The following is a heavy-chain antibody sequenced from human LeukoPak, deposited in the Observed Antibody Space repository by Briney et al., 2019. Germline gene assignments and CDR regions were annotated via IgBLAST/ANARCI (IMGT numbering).Heavy chain of an antibody. CDR2: INPNSGGT. CDR1: GYTFTGYY. D-gene: IGHD4-17*01. CDR3: AREMTTVTNDAFDI. Sequence: ASVKVSCKASGYTFTGYYMHWVRQAPGQGLEWMGWINPNSGGTNYAQKFQGRVTMTRDTSISTAYMELSRLRFDDTAVYYCAREMTTVTNDAFDIWGQGTMVTVSS. V-gene: IGHV1-2*02. J-gene: IGHJ3*02.